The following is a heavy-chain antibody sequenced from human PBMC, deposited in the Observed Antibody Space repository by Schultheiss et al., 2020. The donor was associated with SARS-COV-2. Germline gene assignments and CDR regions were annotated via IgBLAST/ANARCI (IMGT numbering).Heavy chain of an antibody. CDR1: GFTFSNYA. V-gene: IGHV3-21*04. D-gene: IGHD1-1*01. Sequence: GGSLRLSCAASGFTFSNYAMHWVRQAPGKGLEWVSSISSSSSYIYYADSVKGRFTISRDNAKNTLYLQMNSLRAEDTAVYYCAKDLVRRLSFDYWGQGTLVTVSS. CDR2: ISSSSSYI. CDR3: AKDLVRRLSFDY. J-gene: IGHJ4*02.